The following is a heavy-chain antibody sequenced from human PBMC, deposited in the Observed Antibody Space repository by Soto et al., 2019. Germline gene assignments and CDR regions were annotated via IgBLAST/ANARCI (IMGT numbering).Heavy chain of an antibody. CDR2: LIYSNGRT. D-gene: IGHD3-10*01. J-gene: IGHJ4*02. CDR1: GFTFSSYA. V-gene: IGHV3-23*05. CDR3: AKWLRGGSYYCDY. Sequence: PGGSLRLCCAASGFTFSSYAMSWVRQAPGKGLECIALIYSNGRTFYADSVTGRFSISRDNYQNTVSLQMNSLSVDDTATYYCAKWLRGGSYYCDYWGQGALVPVSS.